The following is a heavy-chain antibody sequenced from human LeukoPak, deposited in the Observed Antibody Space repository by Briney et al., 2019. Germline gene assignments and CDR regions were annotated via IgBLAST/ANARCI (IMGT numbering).Heavy chain of an antibody. V-gene: IGHV1-46*01. CDR3: ARASGNIYYYYYMDV. CDR1: GYTFTSYY. D-gene: IGHD4-23*01. Sequence: ASVKVSCKASGYTFTSYYMHWVRQAPGQGLEWIGVIDPSGGSIIYAQKFQGRVTMTRDTSTSTVYMELSSLRSEDTAVYYCARASGNIYYYYYMDVWGKGTTVTVSS. J-gene: IGHJ6*03. CDR2: IDPSGGSI.